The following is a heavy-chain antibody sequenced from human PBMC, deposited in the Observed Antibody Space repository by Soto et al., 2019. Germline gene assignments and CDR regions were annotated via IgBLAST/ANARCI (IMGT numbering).Heavy chain of an antibody. CDR2: ISDSGST. CDR3: ARRDRSGFSYWLDT. D-gene: IGHD3-22*01. CDR1: GGSISDGYY. Sequence: SETLSLTCTVSGGSISDGYYWSWIRQHPGKGLEGIGSISDSGSTSYNPSLKSRLTISVDTSKNQFSLNLRSVTAADTAVYYCARRDRSGFSYWLDTWGQGTLVTVSS. V-gene: IGHV4-31*03. J-gene: IGHJ5*02.